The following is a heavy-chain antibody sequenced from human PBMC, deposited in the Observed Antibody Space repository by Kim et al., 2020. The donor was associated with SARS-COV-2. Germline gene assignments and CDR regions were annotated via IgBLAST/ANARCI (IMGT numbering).Heavy chain of an antibody. CDR3: AKRGDSSGYYYAPERDY. Sequence: GGSLRLSCAASGFTFSSYAMSWVRQAPGKGLEWVSAISGSGGSTYYADSVKGRFTISRDNSKNTLYLQMNSLRAEDTAVYYCAKRGDSSGYYYAPERDYWGQGTLVTVSS. D-gene: IGHD3-22*01. CDR1: GFTFSSYA. V-gene: IGHV3-23*01. CDR2: ISGSGGST. J-gene: IGHJ4*02.